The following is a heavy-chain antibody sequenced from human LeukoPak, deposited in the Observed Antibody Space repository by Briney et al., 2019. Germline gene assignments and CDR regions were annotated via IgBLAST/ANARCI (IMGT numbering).Heavy chain of an antibody. J-gene: IGHJ4*02. V-gene: IGHV1-18*01. CDR1: GYTFTSYG. CDR3: ARDLSRNYYDSSGYQPFDY. D-gene: IGHD3-22*01. Sequence: PWASVKVSCKASGYTFTSYGISWVRQAPGQGLEWMGWISAYNGNTNYAQKLQGRVTMTTDTSTSTAYMELRSLRSDDTAVYYCARDLSRNYYDSSGYQPFDYWGQGTLVTVSS. CDR2: ISAYNGNT.